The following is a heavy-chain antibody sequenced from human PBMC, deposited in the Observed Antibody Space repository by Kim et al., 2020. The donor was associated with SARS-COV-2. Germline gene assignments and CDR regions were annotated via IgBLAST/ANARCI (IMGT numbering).Heavy chain of an antibody. Sequence: GGSLRLSCAASGFTFSNYGIHWVRQAPGKGLECVAVIWFDGSNKYYTDSVKGRFTISRDNSKNTLDLQMNSLRAEDTAVYYCVRAEGSSGYYVYWGLGTLVTVSS. D-gene: IGHD3-22*01. CDR2: IWFDGSNK. CDR1: GFTFSNYG. J-gene: IGHJ4*02. V-gene: IGHV3-33*01. CDR3: VRAEGSSGYYVY.